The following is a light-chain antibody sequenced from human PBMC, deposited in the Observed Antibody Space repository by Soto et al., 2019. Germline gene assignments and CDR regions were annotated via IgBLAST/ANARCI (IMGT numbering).Light chain of an antibody. CDR3: LLSYSGALYV. J-gene: IGLJ1*01. CDR1: TGAVTSGHY. CDR2: DTS. V-gene: IGLV7-46*01. Sequence: QAVVTQEHSLTVSPGGTVTLTCGSSTGAVTSGHYPYWFQQKPGQAPRTLIYDTSNKHSWTPARFSGSLLGGKAALTLSGAQPEDEAEYYCLLSYSGALYVFGTGTKLTVL.